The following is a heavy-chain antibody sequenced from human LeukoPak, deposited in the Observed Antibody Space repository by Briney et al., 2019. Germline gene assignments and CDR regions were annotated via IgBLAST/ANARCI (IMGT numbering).Heavy chain of an antibody. CDR3: ARQRADYYYYYVDV. CDR1: GGSINTANYY. CDR2: IYYSETT. Sequence: PSETLPLTCTVSGGSINTANYYWGWLRQPPGKGLEWIGSIYYSETTYDNPSLKSRVTISIETSKNQFSLRLSSVTASDTAVYYCARQRADYYYYYVDVWGEGTTVAVS. J-gene: IGHJ6*03. V-gene: IGHV4-39*01.